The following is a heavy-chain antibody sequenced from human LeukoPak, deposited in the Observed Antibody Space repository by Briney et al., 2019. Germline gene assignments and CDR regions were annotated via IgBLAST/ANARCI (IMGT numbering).Heavy chain of an antibody. D-gene: IGHD4-23*01. CDR1: GFTFSSYG. J-gene: IGHJ4*02. CDR3: ARLASYGGNSIFDY. V-gene: IGHV3-33*01. CDR2: IWYDGSNK. Sequence: PGRSLRLSCAASGFTFSSYGMHWVRQAPGKGLEWVAVIWYDGSNKYYADSVKGRFTISRDNSKNTLYLQMNSLRAEDTAVYYCARLASYGGNSIFDYWGQGTLVTASS.